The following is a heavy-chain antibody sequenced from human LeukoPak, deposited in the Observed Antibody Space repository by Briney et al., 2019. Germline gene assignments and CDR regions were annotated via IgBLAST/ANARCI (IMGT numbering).Heavy chain of an antibody. Sequence: TGGSLRLSCAASGFTFSSYGMPWVRQAPGKGLEWVAVIWYDGSNKYYADSVKGQFTISRDNSKNSLYLQMNSLRAEDTAVYYCARGYYFDYWGQGTLVTVSS. CDR1: GFTFSSYG. V-gene: IGHV3-33*01. J-gene: IGHJ4*02. CDR3: ARGYYFDY. CDR2: IWYDGSNK.